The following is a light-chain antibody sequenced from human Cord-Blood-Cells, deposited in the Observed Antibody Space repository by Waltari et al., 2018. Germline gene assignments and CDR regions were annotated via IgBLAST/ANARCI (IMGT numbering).Light chain of an antibody. J-gene: IGKJ3*01. V-gene: IGKV1-39*01. CDR3: QQSYSTLST. Sequence: DIQMTQSPSSLSASVGDRVTITCRASQSISSYLNWYQQKPGKAPKLLIYAASSLQSGFPSRFSGSGSGTDFTLTISSLQPEDFATYYCQQSYSTLSTFGPGTKVDIK. CDR1: QSISSY. CDR2: AAS.